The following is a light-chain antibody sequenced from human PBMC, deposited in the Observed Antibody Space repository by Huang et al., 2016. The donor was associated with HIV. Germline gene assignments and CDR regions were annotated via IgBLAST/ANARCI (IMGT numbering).Light chain of an antibody. CDR1: QSISSY. Sequence: DIQMTQSPSSLSASVGDRVNITCRASQSISSYLNWYQQKPGKAPKLLIYAASSFQSGVPSRFSGSVSCTYFTLTIISLQPEDFATYYCQQSYSTPFTFGPGTKVDIK. V-gene: IGKV1-39*01. CDR2: AAS. J-gene: IGKJ3*01. CDR3: QQSYSTPFT.